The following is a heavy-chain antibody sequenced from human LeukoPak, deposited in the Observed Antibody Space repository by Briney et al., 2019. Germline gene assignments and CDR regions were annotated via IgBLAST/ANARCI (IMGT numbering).Heavy chain of an antibody. Sequence: GGSLRLSCAASGSTFSSYAMHWVRQAPGKGLEWVAVISYDGSNKYYADSVKGRFTISRDNSKNTLYLQMNSLRAEDTAVYYCARDEVVPAAAYMDVWGKGTTVTVSS. D-gene: IGHD2-2*01. V-gene: IGHV3-30*01. CDR2: ISYDGSNK. CDR3: ARDEVVPAAAYMDV. CDR1: GSTFSSYA. J-gene: IGHJ6*03.